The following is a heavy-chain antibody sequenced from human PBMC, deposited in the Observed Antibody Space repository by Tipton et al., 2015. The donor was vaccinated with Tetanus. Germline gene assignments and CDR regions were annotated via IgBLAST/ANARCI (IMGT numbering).Heavy chain of an antibody. J-gene: IGHJ4*02. CDR3: ARAISLGYCSSTSCPSLCY. Sequence: QLVQSGAEVKKPGASVKVSCKASGYTFTSYDINWVRQATGQGLEWMGWMNPNSGNTGYAQKFQGRVTMTRNTSISTAYMELSSLRSEDTAVYYCARAISLGYCSSTSCPSLCYWGQGTLVTVSS. V-gene: IGHV1-8*01. CDR2: MNPNSGNT. CDR1: GYTFTSYD. D-gene: IGHD2-2*01.